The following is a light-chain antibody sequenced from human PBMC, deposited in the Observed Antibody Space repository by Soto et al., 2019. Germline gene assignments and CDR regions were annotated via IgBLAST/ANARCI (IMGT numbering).Light chain of an antibody. CDR3: CSYAGSRTPYV. V-gene: IGLV2-23*02. J-gene: IGLJ1*01. CDR2: EVT. CDR1: SSDVGNYNL. Sequence: QSALTQPASVSGSPGQSITISCTGTSSDVGNYNLVSWYQQHPGKAPELIIYEVTKRPSGVSNRFSGSKSGNTASLTISGLQAEDEADYHCCSYAGSRTPYVFGAGTKVTV.